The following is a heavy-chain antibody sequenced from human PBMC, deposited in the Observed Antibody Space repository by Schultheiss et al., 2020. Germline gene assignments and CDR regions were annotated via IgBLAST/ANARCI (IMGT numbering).Heavy chain of an antibody. J-gene: IGHJ6*02. Sequence: GGSLRLSCAASGFTFSSYSMNWVRQAPGKGLEWVSYSSSSSSTIYYADSVKGRFTISRDNAKNSLYLQMNSLRAEDTAVYYCARDSITYYYGSGSRSYYYYYGMDVWGQGTTDTVSS. CDR1: GFTFSSYS. CDR3: ARDSITYYYGSGSRSYYYYYGMDV. V-gene: IGHV3-48*01. D-gene: IGHD3-10*01. CDR2: SSSSSSTI.